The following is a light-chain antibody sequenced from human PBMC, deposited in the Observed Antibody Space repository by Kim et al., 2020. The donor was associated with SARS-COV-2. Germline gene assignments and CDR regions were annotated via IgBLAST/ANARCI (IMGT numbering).Light chain of an antibody. CDR1: SGSVYTSHY. CDR3: ALYMGSGIGV. J-gene: IGLJ3*02. CDR2: HTD. V-gene: IGLV8-61*01. Sequence: GGTVQRPSGLKSGSVYTSHYPNWYRQTPGQAPRTLIYHTDTRYSGVPDRFSGSILGNKAALTITVAQADDESDYYCALYMGSGIGVFGGGTQLTVL.